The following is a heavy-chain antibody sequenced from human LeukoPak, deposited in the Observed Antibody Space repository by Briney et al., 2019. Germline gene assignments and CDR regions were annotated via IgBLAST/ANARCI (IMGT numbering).Heavy chain of an antibody. Sequence: GGSLRLSCAASGFTFSSYSLNWVRQAPGKGLEWVSFISSSSITIYYADSVKGRFTISRDNAEKSLYLQMNSLRAEDTAVYYCARDRGGSYSAIDYWGQGTLVTVSS. CDR2: ISSSSITI. D-gene: IGHD2-15*01. J-gene: IGHJ4*02. CDR1: GFTFSSYS. CDR3: ARDRGGSYSAIDY. V-gene: IGHV3-48*04.